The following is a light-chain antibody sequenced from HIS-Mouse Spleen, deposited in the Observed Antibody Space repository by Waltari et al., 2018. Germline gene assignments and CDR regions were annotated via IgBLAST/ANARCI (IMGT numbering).Light chain of an antibody. CDR3: AAWDDSMNGNYV. CDR1: SSNIGSNT. J-gene: IGLJ1*01. V-gene: IGLV1-44*01. CDR2: SNN. Sequence: QSVLTQPPSASGTPGQRVTISCSGSSSNIGSNTVNWYQQLPGTAPKLLIYSNNQRPSGVPDRFAGSKSGTSATLAISGLQSEDEAYYYCAAWDDSMNGNYVFGTGTKVTVL.